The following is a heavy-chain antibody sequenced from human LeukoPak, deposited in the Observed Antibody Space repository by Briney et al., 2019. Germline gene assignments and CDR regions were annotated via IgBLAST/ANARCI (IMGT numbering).Heavy chain of an antibody. CDR3: ARDTGDGYNPFDY. V-gene: IGHV1-69*13. D-gene: IGHD5-12*01. J-gene: IGHJ4*02. CDR1: GGTFSSYA. CDR2: IIPIFGTA. Sequence: SVKVSCTASGGTFSSYAISWVRQAPGQGLEWMGGIIPIFGTANYAQKFQGRVTITADESTSTAYMELSSLRSEDTAVYYCARDTGDGYNPFDYWGQGTLVTVSS.